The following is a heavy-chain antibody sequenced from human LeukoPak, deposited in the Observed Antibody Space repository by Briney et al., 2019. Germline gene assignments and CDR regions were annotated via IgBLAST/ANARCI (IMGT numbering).Heavy chain of an antibody. CDR1: GYTFTSYG. V-gene: IGHV1-18*01. D-gene: IGHD3-22*01. Sequence: ASVKVSCKASGYTFTSYGISWVRHAPGQGLEWMGWISAYNGNTNYAQKLQGRVTMTTDTSTSTAYMELRSLRSDDTAVYYCARDGYYDSSGYYTDAFDIWGQGTMVTVSS. J-gene: IGHJ3*02. CDR3: ARDGYYDSSGYYTDAFDI. CDR2: ISAYNGNT.